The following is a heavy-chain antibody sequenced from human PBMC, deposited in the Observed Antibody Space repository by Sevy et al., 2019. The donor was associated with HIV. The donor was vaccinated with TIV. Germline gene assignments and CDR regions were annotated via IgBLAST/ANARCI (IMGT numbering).Heavy chain of an antibody. J-gene: IGHJ6*03. CDR1: GFSFDSYG. CDR3: AKEGGGHYDPDEIGYYFYYYNMDV. V-gene: IGHV3-23*01. Sequence: GGSLRLSCAVSGFSFDSYGMTWVRQAPGKGLEWVSGISGSGTRTYYADSVKGRFSISRDNSKNRLYLQMNSLRSEDTGIYYCAKEGGGHYDPDEIGYYFYYYNMDVWGKGTTVTVSS. CDR2: ISGSGTRT. D-gene: IGHD3-22*01.